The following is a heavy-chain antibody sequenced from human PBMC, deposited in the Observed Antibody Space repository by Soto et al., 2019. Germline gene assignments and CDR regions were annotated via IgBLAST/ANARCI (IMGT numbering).Heavy chain of an antibody. V-gene: IGHV1-3*01. Sequence: QVQLVQSGAEVKKPGASVKVSCKASGYTFTSYAMHWVRQAPGQRLEWMGWINAGNGNTKYSQKFQGRVTITRDTSASTAYMELSSPRSEDTAVYYCARGRLVATTTTTFDYWGQGTLVTVSS. CDR2: INAGNGNT. D-gene: IGHD5-12*01. CDR1: GYTFTSYA. CDR3: ARGRLVATTTTTFDY. J-gene: IGHJ4*02.